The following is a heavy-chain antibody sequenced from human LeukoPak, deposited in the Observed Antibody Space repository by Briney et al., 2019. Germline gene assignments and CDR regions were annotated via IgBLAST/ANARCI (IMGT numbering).Heavy chain of an antibody. V-gene: IGHV4-34*01. CDR1: GGSFSGYY. Sequence: PSETLSLTCAVYGGSFSGYYWSWIRQPPGKGLEWIGEINHSGSTNYNPSLKSRVTISVDTSKNQFSLKLSSVTAADTAVYYCARGPPYVFRFLEWLYHQPNWFDPWGQETLVTVSS. CDR2: INHSGST. D-gene: IGHD3-3*01. CDR3: ARGPPYVFRFLEWLYHQPNWFDP. J-gene: IGHJ5*02.